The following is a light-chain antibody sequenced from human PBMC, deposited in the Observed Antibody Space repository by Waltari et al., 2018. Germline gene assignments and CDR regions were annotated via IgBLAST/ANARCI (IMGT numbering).Light chain of an antibody. CDR1: QSVNNY. Sequence: DIVLTQSPATLSLSPGERATLSCRASQSVNNYLAWYQQKPGQAPRLLIYGASNRATGIPARFSGSGSGTDFTLTFSTLEPEDFAVYYCQQRRNWPLTFGGGTKVEIK. CDR2: GAS. CDR3: QQRRNWPLT. V-gene: IGKV3-11*01. J-gene: IGKJ4*01.